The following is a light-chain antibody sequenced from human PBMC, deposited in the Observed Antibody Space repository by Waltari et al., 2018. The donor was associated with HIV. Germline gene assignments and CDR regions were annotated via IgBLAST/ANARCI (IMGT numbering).Light chain of an antibody. V-gene: IGKV3-20*01. CDR1: QSVSSNY. J-gene: IGKJ2*01. Sequence: EIALTQSPGTLSLSPGERATLSCRDSQSVSSNYLAWYQHKPGQAPRLLIYGASSRATDIPDRFSGSGSGTDFTLTISRLEPEDSAVYCCQQYGTSPYTFGLGTKLEI. CDR3: QQYGTSPYT. CDR2: GAS.